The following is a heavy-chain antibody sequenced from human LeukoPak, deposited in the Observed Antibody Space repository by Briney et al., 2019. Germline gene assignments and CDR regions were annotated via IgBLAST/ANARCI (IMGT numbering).Heavy chain of an antibody. CDR1: GFTFSTYE. J-gene: IGHJ4*02. D-gene: IGHD2-15*01. CDR3: ARGVCSGVTCYYN. Sequence: PGGSLRISCAASGFTFSTYEMNWVRQAPGKGLGWGSYISSSGSTIYYADSVKGRFTISRDNAKNSLYLQMNSLRAEDTAVYYCARGVCSGVTCYYNWGQGTLVTVSS. CDR2: ISSSGSTI. V-gene: IGHV3-48*03.